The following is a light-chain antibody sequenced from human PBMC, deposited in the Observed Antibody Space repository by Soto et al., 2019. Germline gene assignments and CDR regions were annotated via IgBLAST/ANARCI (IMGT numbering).Light chain of an antibody. CDR3: QQYGDSTGWT. CDR2: GAS. Sequence: EIVMTQSPATLSVSPGERATLSCRASQSVSSNLAWYQQKPGHATRLLIYGASSRATGIPARFSGSGSGTDFTLTISRLEPEDFAVYYCQQYGDSTGWTFGQGTKVDIK. CDR1: QSVSSN. V-gene: IGKV3D-15*01. J-gene: IGKJ1*01.